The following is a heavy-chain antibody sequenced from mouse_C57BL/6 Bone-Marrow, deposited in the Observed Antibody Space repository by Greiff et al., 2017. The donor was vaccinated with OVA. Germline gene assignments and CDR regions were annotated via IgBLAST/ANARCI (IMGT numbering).Heavy chain of an antibody. J-gene: IGHJ4*01. CDR1: GFTFSSYA. Sequence: EVQGVESGGGLVKPGGSLKLSCAASGFTFSSYAMSWVRQTPEKRLEWVATISDGGSYTYYPDNVKGRFTISRDNAKNNLYLQKSHLKSEDTAMYYCARLLRRDYAMDYWGQGTSVTVSS. D-gene: IGHD2-12*01. CDR3: ARLLRRDYAMDY. CDR2: ISDGGSYT. V-gene: IGHV5-4*01.